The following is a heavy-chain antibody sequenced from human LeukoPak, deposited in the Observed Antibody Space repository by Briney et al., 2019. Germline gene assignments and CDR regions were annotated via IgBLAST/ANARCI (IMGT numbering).Heavy chain of an antibody. CDR3: AKDATRYCSSTSCYLSQYYFDY. V-gene: IGHV3-23*01. D-gene: IGHD2-2*01. Sequence: GGSLRLSCAASGFTFSSYGMSWVRQAPGKGLEWVSAISGSGGSTYYADSVKGRFTISRDNSKNTLYLQMNSLRAEDTAVYYCAKDATRYCSSTSCYLSQYYFDYWGQGTLVTVSS. J-gene: IGHJ4*02. CDR1: GFTFSSYG. CDR2: ISGSGGST.